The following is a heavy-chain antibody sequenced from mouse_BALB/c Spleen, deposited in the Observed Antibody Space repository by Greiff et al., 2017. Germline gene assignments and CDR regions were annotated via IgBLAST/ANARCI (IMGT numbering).Heavy chain of an antibody. J-gene: IGHJ3*01. V-gene: IGHV14-3*02. D-gene: IGHD2-4*01. Sequence: EVQLQQSGAELVKPGASVKLSCTASGFNIKDTYMHWVKQRPEQGLEWIGRIDPANGNTKYDPKFQGKATITADTSSNTAYLQLSSLTSEDTAVYYCASLSTMITDWFAYWGQGTLVTVSA. CDR1: GFNIKDTY. CDR2: IDPANGNT. CDR3: ASLSTMITDWFAY.